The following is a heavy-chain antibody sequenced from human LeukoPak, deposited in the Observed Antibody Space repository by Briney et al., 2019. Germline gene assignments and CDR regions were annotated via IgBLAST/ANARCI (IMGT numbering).Heavy chain of an antibody. Sequence: ASVKVSCKASGYTFTGYYMHWVRQAPGQGLEWMGWINPNSGGTNYAQKFQGRVTMTRDTSISTAYMELSRLRSDDTAVYYCARGKYSYGNLRYYYYYMDVWGKGTTVTVSS. CDR2: INPNSGGT. V-gene: IGHV1-2*02. J-gene: IGHJ6*03. D-gene: IGHD5-18*01. CDR1: GYTFTGYY. CDR3: ARGKYSYGNLRYYYYYMDV.